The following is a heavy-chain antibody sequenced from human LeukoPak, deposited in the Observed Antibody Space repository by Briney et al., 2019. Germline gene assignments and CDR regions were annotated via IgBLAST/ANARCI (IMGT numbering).Heavy chain of an antibody. CDR3: ARAVAVAGTDY. Sequence: MTGGSLRLSCAASGFTFSDYYMSWIRQAPGKGLEWVSYISSSGSTIYYADSVKGRFTISRDNAKNSLYLQMNSPRAEDTAVYYCARAVAVAGTDYWGQGTLVTVSS. CDR2: ISSSGSTI. J-gene: IGHJ4*02. CDR1: GFTFSDYY. V-gene: IGHV3-11*01. D-gene: IGHD6-19*01.